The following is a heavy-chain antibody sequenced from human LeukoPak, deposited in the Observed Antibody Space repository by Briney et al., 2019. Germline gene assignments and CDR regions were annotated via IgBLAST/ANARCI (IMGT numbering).Heavy chain of an antibody. CDR1: GGSFSGYY. V-gene: IGHV4-34*01. Sequence: SETLSLTCAVYGGSFSGYYWSWIRQPPGKGLGWIGEINHSGSTNYNPSLKSRVTISVDTSKNQFSLKLSSVTAADTAVYYCARGFVGYYFDYWGQGTLVTVPS. CDR3: ARGFVGYYFDY. J-gene: IGHJ4*02. CDR2: INHSGST.